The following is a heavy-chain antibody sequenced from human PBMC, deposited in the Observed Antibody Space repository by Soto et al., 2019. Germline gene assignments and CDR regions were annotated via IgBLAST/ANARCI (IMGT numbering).Heavy chain of an antibody. Sequence: ASVKVSCKASGYTFTSYDINWVRQATGQGLEWMGWMNPNSGNTGYAQKFQGRVTMTRNTSISTAYMELSSLRSEDTAVYYCARGLSYSGYGSGSEEDYWGQGTLVTVSS. CDR3: ARGLSYSGYGSGSEEDY. J-gene: IGHJ4*02. CDR1: GYTFTSYD. D-gene: IGHD3-10*01. CDR2: MNPNSGNT. V-gene: IGHV1-8*01.